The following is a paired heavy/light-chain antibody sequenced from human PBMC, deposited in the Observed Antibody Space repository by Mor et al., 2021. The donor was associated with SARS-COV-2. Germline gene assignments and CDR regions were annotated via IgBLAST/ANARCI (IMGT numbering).Light chain of an antibody. CDR1: NVGTKS. J-gene: IGLJ3*02. V-gene: IGLV3-21*02. Sequence: SYVLTQPPSVSVAPGQTARITCGGNNVGTKSVHWYQQKPGQAPVLVVYDDSDRASGIPERFSGSNSGNTATLTISRVEAGDEADYICQVWDSSSDHRGVFGGGTKLTVL. CDR2: DDS. CDR3: QVWDSSSDHRGV.
Heavy chain of an antibody. J-gene: IGHJ4*02. CDR2: LSYSGRT. D-gene: IGHD3-10*01. CDR1: GASFNTDS. V-gene: IGHV4-59*08. Sequence: QVQLQESGPGLVKPSETLSLTCTVSGASFNTDSWSWIRQPPGKALECIGYLSYSGRTDYIPSLKSRIIISLDTSKKQLSLRLSSVTSADTAVYYCARKAPNYYGSGTYFDYWGQGILVTVPS. CDR3: ARKAPNYYGSGTYFDY.